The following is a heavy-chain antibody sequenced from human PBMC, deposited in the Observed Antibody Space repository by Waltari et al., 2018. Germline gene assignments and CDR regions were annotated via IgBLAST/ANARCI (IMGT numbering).Heavy chain of an antibody. Sequence: QDQLIQSRAEERKPGSSVKVSCQALGDIFKSRPINWVRQATGQGLEYMGRINPMVRITKYAQKFQGRLKITADKSTKTAYMELNSRRVDDTAIYYCTRDPPLGWGQGTQVTVSS. J-gene: IGHJ4*02. CDR2: INPMVRIT. V-gene: IGHV1-69*04. D-gene: IGHD7-27*01. CDR1: GDIFKSRP. CDR3: TRDPPLG.